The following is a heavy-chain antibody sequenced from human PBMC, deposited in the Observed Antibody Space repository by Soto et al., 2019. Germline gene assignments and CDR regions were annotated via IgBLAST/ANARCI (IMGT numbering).Heavy chain of an antibody. CDR1: GHTFSDYG. J-gene: IGHJ4*02. D-gene: IGHD3-16*02. CDR2: ISTYNGDT. V-gene: IGHV1-18*04. Sequence: QVRLVQSGTEVKKPGASVTVSCKTSGHTFSDYGITWVRQAPRQGLEWVGWISTYNGDTDYAQKFQGRVTMTTDTSTNTVSMEVRSLTSDDTAVYYCARDYDSVWGTHRHTPYYWGQGTLVTISS. CDR3: ARDYDSVWGTHRHTPYY.